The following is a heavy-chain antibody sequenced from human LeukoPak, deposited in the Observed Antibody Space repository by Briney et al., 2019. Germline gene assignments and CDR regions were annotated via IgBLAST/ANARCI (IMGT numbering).Heavy chain of an antibody. Sequence: SETLSLTCTVSGGSANSYYWRWIRQPPGKGLEWIGSFQYSGSTNYNPSLKSRVTISLDTSKNQFSLTLSSVTAADTAVYYCARGSGSFYNWLDAWGQGTLVTVSS. J-gene: IGHJ5*02. D-gene: IGHD3-10*01. CDR2: FQYSGST. V-gene: IGHV4-59*02. CDR3: ARGSGSFYNWLDA. CDR1: GGSANSYY.